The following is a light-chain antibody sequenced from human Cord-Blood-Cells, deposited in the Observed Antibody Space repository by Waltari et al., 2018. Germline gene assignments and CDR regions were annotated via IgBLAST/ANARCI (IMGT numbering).Light chain of an antibody. J-gene: IGLJ3*02. V-gene: IGLV2-23*01. Sequence: QSALTQPASVSGSPGQSITISCTGTSSDVGRYNLVSWDQQHPGKAPKLKIYEGSKRPSGVSNRFSGSKSGNTASLTISGLQAEDEADYYCCSYAGSSTWVFGGGTKLTVL. CDR3: CSYAGSSTWV. CDR2: EGS. CDR1: SSDVGRYNL.